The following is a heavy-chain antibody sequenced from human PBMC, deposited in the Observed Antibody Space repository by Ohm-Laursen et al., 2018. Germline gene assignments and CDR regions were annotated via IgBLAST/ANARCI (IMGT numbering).Heavy chain of an antibody. CDR1: GFTFTSSA. CDR3: AVPDSSGYDAFDI. J-gene: IGHJ3*02. D-gene: IGHD3-22*01. V-gene: IGHV1-58*02. Sequence: SVKVSCKTSGFTFTSSAMQWVRQARGQRLEWIGWIVVGSGNTNYAQKFQDRATITRDMSTSTAYMELSSLRSEDTAVYYCAVPDSSGYDAFDIWGQGTMVTVSS. CDR2: IVVGSGNT.